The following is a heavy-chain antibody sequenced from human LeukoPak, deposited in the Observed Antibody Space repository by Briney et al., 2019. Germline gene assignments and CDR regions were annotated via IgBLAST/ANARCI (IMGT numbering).Heavy chain of an antibody. CDR2: IYSGGST. D-gene: IGHD3-3*01. CDR1: GFTVSSNY. V-gene: IGHV3-66*01. J-gene: IGHJ4*02. Sequence: GGSLRLSCTAAGFTVSSNYMSWVRQAQGKGLEWVATIYSGGSTYYSDSVKGRFTISRDSSKNTVYLQMNSLRVEDTAVYYCARGSGYYLSDFDYWGQGTLVTVSS. CDR3: ARGSGYYLSDFDY.